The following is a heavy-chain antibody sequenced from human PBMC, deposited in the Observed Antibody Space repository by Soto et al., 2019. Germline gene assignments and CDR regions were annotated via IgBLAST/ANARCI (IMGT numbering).Heavy chain of an antibody. CDR1: GGSISSYY. CDR3: AGIAVAVSPNTDYFDY. Sequence: QVQLQESGPGLVKPSETLSLTCTVSGGSISSYYWSWIRQPPGKGLEWIGYIYYSGSTNYNPSLKSRVTISVDTSKNQFSLKLSSVTAADTAVYYCAGIAVAVSPNTDYFDYWGQGTLVTVSS. J-gene: IGHJ4*02. V-gene: IGHV4-59*01. CDR2: IYYSGST. D-gene: IGHD6-19*01.